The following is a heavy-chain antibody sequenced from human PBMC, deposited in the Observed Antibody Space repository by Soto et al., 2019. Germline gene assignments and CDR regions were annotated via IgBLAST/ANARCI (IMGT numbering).Heavy chain of an antibody. D-gene: IGHD3-10*01. J-gene: IGHJ4*02. V-gene: IGHV4-30-2*01. CDR1: GGSISSGGYS. Sequence: SETLSLTCAVSGGSISSGGYSWSWIRQPPGKGLEWIGYIYHSGSTYYNPSLKSRVTISVDTSKNQFSLKLSSVTAADTAVYYCARESRLLWFGELSYYFDYWGQGTLVTVSS. CDR3: ARESRLLWFGELSYYFDY. CDR2: IYHSGST.